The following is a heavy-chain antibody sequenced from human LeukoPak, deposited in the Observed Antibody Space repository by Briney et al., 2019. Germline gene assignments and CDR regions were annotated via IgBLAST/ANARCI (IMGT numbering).Heavy chain of an antibody. V-gene: IGHV4-31*03. Sequence: SQTLSLTCTVSGGSISSGGYYWSWIRQHPGKGLEWIGYIYYSGSTNYNPSLKSRVTMSIDTSKNQFSLKLSSVTAADTAVYYCARDFRGNYGSRGMDVWGQGTTVTVSS. CDR1: GGSISSGGYY. CDR2: IYYSGST. D-gene: IGHD1-26*01. J-gene: IGHJ6*02. CDR3: ARDFRGNYGSRGMDV.